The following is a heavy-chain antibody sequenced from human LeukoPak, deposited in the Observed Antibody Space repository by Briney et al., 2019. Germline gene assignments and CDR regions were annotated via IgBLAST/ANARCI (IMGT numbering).Heavy chain of an antibody. Sequence: GSLRLSCAASGFTFSNYAMHWVRQAPGKGLEWVSATSTSGGDTFYPDSVRGRFSISRDNSKNTLYLQMNSLRAEDTALYYCARVNGDYYFDSWGQGTLVTVSS. CDR3: ARVNGDYYFDS. CDR1: GFTFSNYA. J-gene: IGHJ4*02. V-gene: IGHV3-23*01. D-gene: IGHD4-17*01. CDR2: TSTSGGDT.